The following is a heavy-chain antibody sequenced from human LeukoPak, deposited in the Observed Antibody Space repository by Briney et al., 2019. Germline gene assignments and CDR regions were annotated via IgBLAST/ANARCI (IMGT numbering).Heavy chain of an antibody. CDR2: ISSSSRTI. D-gene: IGHD3-10*01. CDR3: ARAFYFGSGGDS. Sequence: GGTLRLSCAGSGFTFSDYSLNWVRQAPGKGLEWVSYISSSSRTIYYAESVKGRFTISRDNAKKSLYLQMNSLRDEDTAVYYCARAFYFGSGGDSWGQGALVAVSS. CDR1: GFTFSDYS. J-gene: IGHJ5*01. V-gene: IGHV3-48*02.